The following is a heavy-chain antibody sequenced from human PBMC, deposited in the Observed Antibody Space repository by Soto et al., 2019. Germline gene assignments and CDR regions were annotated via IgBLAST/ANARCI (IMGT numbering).Heavy chain of an antibody. D-gene: IGHD2-21*02. V-gene: IGHV1-18*01. J-gene: IGHJ3*02. Sequence: ASVKVSCKASGYTFTSYGISWVRQAPGQGLEWMGWISAYNGNTNYAQKLQGRVTMTTDTSTSTAYMELRSLRSDDTAVYYCARGGVAYCGGDCYAFDIWGQGTMVTVSS. CDR3: ARGGVAYCGGDCYAFDI. CDR2: ISAYNGNT. CDR1: GYTFTSYG.